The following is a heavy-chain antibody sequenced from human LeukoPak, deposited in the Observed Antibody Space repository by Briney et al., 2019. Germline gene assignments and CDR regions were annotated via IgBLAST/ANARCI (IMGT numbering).Heavy chain of an antibody. J-gene: IGHJ4*02. V-gene: IGHV3-21*01. Sequence: GGSLRLSCAASGFTFSSYGMHWVRQAPGKGLEWVSSISSSSSYIYYADSVKGRFTISRDNAKNSLYLQMNSLRAEDTAVYYCARAERFLEWLTDYWGQGTLVTVSS. D-gene: IGHD3-3*01. CDR3: ARAERFLEWLTDY. CDR2: ISSSSSYI. CDR1: GFTFSSYG.